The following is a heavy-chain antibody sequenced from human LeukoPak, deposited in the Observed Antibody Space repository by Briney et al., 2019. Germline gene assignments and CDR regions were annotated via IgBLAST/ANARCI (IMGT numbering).Heavy chain of an antibody. J-gene: IGHJ4*02. CDR3: ARDLSTSATWELDY. CDR2: INPNSGGT. Sequence: ASVKVSCKASGYTFTGYLIHWVRQAPGQGLEYMGWINPNSGGTKYAQKLQGRVTMTRDTSTSTASMEVSRLRSDDTAVYFCARDLSTSATWELDYWGQGTLVTVSS. CDR1: GYTFTGYL. D-gene: IGHD6-25*01. V-gene: IGHV1-2*02.